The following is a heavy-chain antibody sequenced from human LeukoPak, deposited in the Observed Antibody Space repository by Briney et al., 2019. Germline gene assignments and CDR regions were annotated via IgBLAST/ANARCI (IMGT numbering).Heavy chain of an antibody. CDR2: INQDGSEK. J-gene: IGHJ4*02. Sequence: QTGGSLRLSCAASGFTFSDYWMTWVRQAPGKGLEWVANINQDGSEKYSVDSVKGLFTISRDNAKNSLFLQMSSLRAEDTAVYYCASGDYMDYWGQGTLVTVSS. V-gene: IGHV3-7*01. CDR3: ASGDYMDY. CDR1: GFTFSDYW. D-gene: IGHD3-16*01.